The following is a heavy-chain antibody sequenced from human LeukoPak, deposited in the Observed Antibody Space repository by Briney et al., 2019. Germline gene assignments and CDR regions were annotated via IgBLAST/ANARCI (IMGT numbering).Heavy chain of an antibody. CDR2: INPSGGSA. D-gene: IGHD3-22*01. Sequence: ASVKVSCKASGYTFNSYYMHWVRQAPGQGLEWMGIINPSGGSASYAQKFQGRVTMTRDTSTSTVYMEVSSLRSEDTAVYYCARDVASSGYYWDWGQGTLVTVSS. CDR3: ARDVASSGYYWD. J-gene: IGHJ4*02. V-gene: IGHV1-46*02. CDR1: GYTFNSYY.